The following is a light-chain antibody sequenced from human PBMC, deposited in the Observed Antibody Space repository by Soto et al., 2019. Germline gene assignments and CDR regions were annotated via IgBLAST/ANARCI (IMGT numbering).Light chain of an antibody. V-gene: IGKV1-9*01. J-gene: IGKJ4*01. Sequence: DIQLTQSPSFLSASIGDRVTITCRASQGISTFLAWYQQLPGKAPKLLIYAASTLQSGVPSRFSGSGSGTELTLTISSLQPEDFATYYCQQVNSYPLTFGGGTKVEIK. CDR1: QGISTF. CDR2: AAS. CDR3: QQVNSYPLT.